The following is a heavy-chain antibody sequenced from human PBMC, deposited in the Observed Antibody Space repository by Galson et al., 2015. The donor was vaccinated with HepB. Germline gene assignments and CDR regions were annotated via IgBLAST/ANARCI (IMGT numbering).Heavy chain of an antibody. Sequence: SLRLSCAASGFTFSTFRMHWVRQAPGKGLEWVANIYRDGSETYYVDSVKGRFAISRDNAKNSLYLQMDSLRAEDTAVYYCARDSGIYRTLNYWGQGTLVAVSS. CDR2: IYRDGSET. CDR1: GFTFSTFR. CDR3: ARDSGIYRTLNY. D-gene: IGHD1-26*01. J-gene: IGHJ4*02. V-gene: IGHV3-7*01.